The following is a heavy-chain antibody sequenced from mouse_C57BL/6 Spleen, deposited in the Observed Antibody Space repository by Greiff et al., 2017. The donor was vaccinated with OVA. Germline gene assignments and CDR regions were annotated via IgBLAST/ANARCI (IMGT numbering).Heavy chain of an antibody. CDR1: GYSITSGYY. CDR2: ISYDGSH. CDR3: ATEDDNWYVDV. Sequence: EVQVVESGPGLVKPSQSLSLTCSVTGYSITSGYYWNWIRQFPGNKRVWMGYISYDGSHNYNPSLQNRISITRNTSKNQFFLKLHSVTTEDTATYCCATEDDNWYVDVWGTGTTVTVSS. V-gene: IGHV3-6*01. J-gene: IGHJ1*03.